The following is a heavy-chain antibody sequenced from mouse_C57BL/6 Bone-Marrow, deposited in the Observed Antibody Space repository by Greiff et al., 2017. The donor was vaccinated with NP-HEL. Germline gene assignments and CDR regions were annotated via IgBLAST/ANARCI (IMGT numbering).Heavy chain of an antibody. CDR3: ARPYYYGSSYNFDY. J-gene: IGHJ2*01. Sequence: QVQLKQPGAELVKPGASVKMSCKASGYTFTSYWITWVKQRPGQGLEWIGDIYPGSGSTNYNEKFKSKATLTVDTSSSTAYMQLSSLTSEDSAVYYCARPYYYGSSYNFDYWGQGTTLTVSS. CDR1: GYTFTSYW. V-gene: IGHV1-55*01. CDR2: IYPGSGST. D-gene: IGHD1-1*01.